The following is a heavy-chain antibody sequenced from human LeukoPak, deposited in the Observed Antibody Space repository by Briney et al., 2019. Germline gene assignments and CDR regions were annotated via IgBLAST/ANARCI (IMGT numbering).Heavy chain of an antibody. CDR1: GGSISSYY. V-gene: IGHV4-4*07. D-gene: IGHD2-2*01. CDR3: ARDQLLAWFDP. Sequence: SETLSLTCTVSGGSISSYYWSWIRQPAGKGLEWIGRIYTSGSTNYNPSLRSRVTMSVDTSKNQLSLKLSSVTAADTAVYYCARDQLLAWFDPWGQGTLVTVSS. J-gene: IGHJ5*02. CDR2: IYTSGST.